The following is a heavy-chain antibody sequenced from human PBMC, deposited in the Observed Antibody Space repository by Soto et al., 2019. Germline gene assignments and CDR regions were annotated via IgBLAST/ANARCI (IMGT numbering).Heavy chain of an antibody. CDR2: DNYSGST. J-gene: IGHJ4*02. Sequence: QLQLQESGPGLVKPSETLSLTCTVSGGSISSSSYYWGWIRQSPGKGLEWIGSDNYSGSTNYNPSLKSRVTISVDTSKNQFSLKLSSVTAADTALYSCATSGANSYAYDYWGQGTLVTVSS. D-gene: IGHD5-18*01. CDR3: ATSGANSYAYDY. CDR1: GGSISSSSYY. V-gene: IGHV4-39*01.